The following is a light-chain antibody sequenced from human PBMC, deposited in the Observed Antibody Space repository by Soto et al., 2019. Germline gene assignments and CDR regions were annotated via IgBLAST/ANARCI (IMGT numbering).Light chain of an antibody. CDR3: QNWGTGTRGV. J-gene: IGLJ3*02. V-gene: IGLV4-69*01. Sequence: QAVLTQSPSASASLGASVTLTCTLSSGHSSYAIAWHQQQPEKGPRYLMKLNSDGSHSKGDGIPDRFSGSSSGAERYLTIASLQAEEEAYYYCQNWGTGTRGVFGGGTKLTVL. CDR1: SGHSSYA. CDR2: LNSDGSH.